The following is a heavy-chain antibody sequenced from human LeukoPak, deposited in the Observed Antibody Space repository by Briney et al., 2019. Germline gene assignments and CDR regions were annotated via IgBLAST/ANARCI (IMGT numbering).Heavy chain of an antibody. J-gene: IGHJ4*02. CDR2: IIPIFGTT. V-gene: IGHV1-69*13. D-gene: IGHD3-9*01. CDR3: ARSMTSYVFDY. CDR1: GGTFSSYA. Sequence: ASVKVSCKASGGTFSSYAITWMRQAPGQGLEWIGGIIPIFGTTNYAQNFQGRVTITADESTRTAYMELSSLRSGDTAVYYCARSMTSYVFDYWGQGTLVTVSA.